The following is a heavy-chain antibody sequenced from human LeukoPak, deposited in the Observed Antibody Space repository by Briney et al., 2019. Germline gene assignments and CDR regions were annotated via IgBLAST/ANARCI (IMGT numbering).Heavy chain of an antibody. CDR2: ISYDGSNK. CDR1: GFTVSSTY. D-gene: IGHD3-9*01. J-gene: IGHJ4*02. CDR3: ASASWYYDILTGYEEDY. V-gene: IGHV3-30*03. Sequence: GGSLRLSCAASGFTVSSTYMSWVRQAPGKGLEWVAVISYDGSNKYYADSVKGRFTISRDNSKNTLYLQMNSLRAEDTAVYYCASASWYYDILTGYEEDYWGQGTLVTVSS.